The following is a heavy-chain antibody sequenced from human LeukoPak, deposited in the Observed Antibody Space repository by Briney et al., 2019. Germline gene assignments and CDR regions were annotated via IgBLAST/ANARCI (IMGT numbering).Heavy chain of an antibody. V-gene: IGHV3-30*03. CDR1: GFTFSSYW. Sequence: GGSLRLSCAASGFTFSSYWMSWVRQAPGKGLEWVAVISYDGSNKYYADSVKGRFTISRDNGRFTISRDNAKNSLYLQMNSLRAEDTAVYYCAGGGGSGYFDLWGRGTLVTVSS. CDR2: ISYDGSNK. J-gene: IGHJ2*01. CDR3: AGGGGSGYFDL. D-gene: IGHD3-16*01.